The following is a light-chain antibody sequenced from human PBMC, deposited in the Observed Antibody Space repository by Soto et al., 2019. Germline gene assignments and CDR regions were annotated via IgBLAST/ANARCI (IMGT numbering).Light chain of an antibody. CDR1: SGDVGVYKF. J-gene: IGLJ1*01. CDR3: GSYTGTIYV. CDR2: EVS. V-gene: IGLV2-14*01. Sequence: QSALAQPASVSGSPGQSITISCTGTSGDVGVYKFVSWYQQHPGKAPKLIIYEVSNRPSGVSSRFSGSMSGNTASLTISGLQAGDEADYYCGSYTGTIYVFGTGTKVTVL.